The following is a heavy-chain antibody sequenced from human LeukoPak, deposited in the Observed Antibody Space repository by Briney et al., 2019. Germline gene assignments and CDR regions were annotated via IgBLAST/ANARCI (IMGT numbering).Heavy chain of an antibody. CDR2: IIGSGGST. V-gene: IGHV3-23*01. Sequence: GASLRLSCAASGFTFSSYAMSWVRQAPGKGLEWVSAIIGSGGSTYYADSVKGRFTISRDNSKNTLYLQMNSLRAEDTAVYYCGKGLQIQLWLGDYFDYWGQGTLVTVSS. J-gene: IGHJ4*02. CDR3: GKGLQIQLWLGDYFDY. CDR1: GFTFSSYA. D-gene: IGHD5-18*01.